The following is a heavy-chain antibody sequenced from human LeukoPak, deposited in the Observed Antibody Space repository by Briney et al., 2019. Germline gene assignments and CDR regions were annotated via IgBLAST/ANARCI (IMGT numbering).Heavy chain of an antibody. CDR1: GYSISSGYY. CDR2: IYHSGST. CDR3: ARLSIVVVPAAIGGWFDP. Sequence: SETLSLTCAVSGYSISSGYYWAWIRQPPGKGLEWIGSIYHSGSTYYNPSLKSRVTISVDTSKNQFSLKLSSVTAADTAVYYCARLSIVVVPAAIGGWFDPWGQGTLVTVSS. J-gene: IGHJ5*02. V-gene: IGHV4-38-2*01. D-gene: IGHD2-2*01.